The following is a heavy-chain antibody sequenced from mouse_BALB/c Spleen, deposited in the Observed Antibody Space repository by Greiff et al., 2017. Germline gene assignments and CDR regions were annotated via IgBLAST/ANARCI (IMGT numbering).Heavy chain of an antibody. CDR1: GYTFTSYW. CDR3: ARRGHYRYDDAMDY. Sequence: VQLQQSGAELAKPGASVKMSCKASGYTFTSYWMHWVKQRPGQGLEWIGYINPSTGYTEYNQKFKDKATLTADKSSSTAYMQLSSLTSEDSAVYYCARRGHYRYDDAMDYWGQGTSVTVSS. CDR2: INPSTGYT. V-gene: IGHV1-7*01. J-gene: IGHJ4*01. D-gene: IGHD2-14*01.